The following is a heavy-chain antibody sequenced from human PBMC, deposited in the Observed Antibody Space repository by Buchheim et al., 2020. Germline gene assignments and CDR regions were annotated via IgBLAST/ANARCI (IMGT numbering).Heavy chain of an antibody. J-gene: IGHJ6*02. Sequence: QVQLVESGGGAVQPGRSLRLSCAASGFTFSNHFMHWVRQAPGKGLEWVAVASHDESNYYGDSVKGRFTISRDNFKNTLYLQMSSLRPEDTAVYYCAKYSSTSNYYYGMDVWGQGTT. V-gene: IGHV3-30*18. CDR2: ASHDESN. CDR3: AKYSSTSNYYYGMDV. CDR1: GFTFSNHF. D-gene: IGHD6-6*01.